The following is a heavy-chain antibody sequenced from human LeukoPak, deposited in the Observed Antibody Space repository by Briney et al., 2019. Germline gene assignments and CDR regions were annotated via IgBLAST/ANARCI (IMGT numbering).Heavy chain of an antibody. Sequence: SETLSLTCTVSGGSISSYYWSWIRQPPGKGLEWIGYTYYSGSTNYNPSLKSRVTISVDTSKNQFSLKLSSVTAADTAVYYCARDGIAAAGSHYYYMDVWGKGTTVTVSS. J-gene: IGHJ6*03. CDR2: TYYSGST. D-gene: IGHD6-13*01. V-gene: IGHV4-59*01. CDR1: GGSISSYY. CDR3: ARDGIAAAGSHYYYMDV.